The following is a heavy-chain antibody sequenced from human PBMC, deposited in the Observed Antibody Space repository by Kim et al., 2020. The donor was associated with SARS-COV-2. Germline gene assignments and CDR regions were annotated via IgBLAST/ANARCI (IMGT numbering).Heavy chain of an antibody. V-gene: IGHV3-74*01. CDR1: GFTLSSNW. Sequence: GGSLRLSCAASGFTLSSNWMHWVRQAPGKGLVWVSRINSDGSSTSYADSVKGRFTISRDNAKNTLYLQMNSLRAEDTAVYFCARTRYGSSWADPWGQGTLVTVSS. D-gene: IGHD6-13*01. CDR2: INSDGSST. CDR3: ARTRYGSSWADP. J-gene: IGHJ5*02.